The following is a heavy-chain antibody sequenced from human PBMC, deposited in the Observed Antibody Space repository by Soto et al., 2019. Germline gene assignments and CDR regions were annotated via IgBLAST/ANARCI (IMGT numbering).Heavy chain of an antibody. D-gene: IGHD5-12*01. V-gene: IGHV4-31*03. CDR2: IYSSGNT. Sequence: QVQLQESGPGLVKPSQTLSLTCTVSGGSISSEGYYWTWIRPHPGKGLGCIGYIYSSGNTYSNPSIKSRDSISTDTSRNEFALKLTSLTAADTANYYCARGRGAGLFSDSWGQGTLVTVSS. J-gene: IGHJ5*01. CDR1: GGSISSEGYY. CDR3: ARGRGAGLFSDS.